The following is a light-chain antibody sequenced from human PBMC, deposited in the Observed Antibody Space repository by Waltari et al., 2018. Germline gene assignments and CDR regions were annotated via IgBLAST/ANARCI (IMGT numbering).Light chain of an antibody. Sequence: AIRMTQSPSSFSASTGDRVTITCRARQGISSYLAWYQQKPGKVPKLLIYAASTLQSGVPSRFSGSGSGTDFTLTISCLQSEDFATYYCQQYYSYPRTFGQGTKVEIK. V-gene: IGKV1-8*01. CDR2: AAS. CDR1: QGISSY. J-gene: IGKJ1*01. CDR3: QQYYSYPRT.